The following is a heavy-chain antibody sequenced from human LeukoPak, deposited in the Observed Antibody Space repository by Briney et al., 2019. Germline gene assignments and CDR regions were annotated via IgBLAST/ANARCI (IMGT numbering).Heavy chain of an antibody. V-gene: IGHV1-69*13. CDR1: GGTFSSYA. D-gene: IGHD2-2*01. CDR2: IIPIFGTA. Sequence: VASVKVSCKASGGTFSSYAISWVRQPPGQGLEWMGGIIPIFGTANYAQKFQGRVTITADESTSTAYMELSSLRSEATAVYYCARYCSSTSCPVSDWGQGTLVTVSS. CDR3: ARYCSSTSCPVSD. J-gene: IGHJ4*02.